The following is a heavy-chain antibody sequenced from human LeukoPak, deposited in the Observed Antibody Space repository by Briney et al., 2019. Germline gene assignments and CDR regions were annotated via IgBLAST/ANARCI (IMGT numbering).Heavy chain of an antibody. V-gene: IGHV1-69*13. Sequence: SVKVSCKASGGTFSSYAISWVRQAPGQGLEWMGGIIPIFGTANYAQKLQGRVTITADESTSTAYMELSSLRSEDTAVYYCARAKLIIAAAVPGSLRQTQPSQYYYYGMDVWGQGTTVTVSS. J-gene: IGHJ6*02. CDR2: IIPIFGTA. CDR1: GGTFSSYA. CDR3: ARAKLIIAAAVPGSLRQTQPSQYYYYGMDV. D-gene: IGHD6-13*01.